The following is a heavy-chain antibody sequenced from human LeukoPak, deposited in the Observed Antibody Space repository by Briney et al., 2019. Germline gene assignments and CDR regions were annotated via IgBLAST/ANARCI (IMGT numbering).Heavy chain of an antibody. D-gene: IGHD3-3*01. Sequence: ASVKVSCKASGYTFTSYDINWVRQATGQGLEWMGWMNPNSGNTDYAQKFQGRVTITRNTSISTAYMELSSLRSEDTAVYYCARGQDFWSGYYSGGGYFQHWGQGTLVTVSS. J-gene: IGHJ1*01. V-gene: IGHV1-8*03. CDR2: MNPNSGNT. CDR1: GYTFTSYD. CDR3: ARGQDFWSGYYSGGGYFQH.